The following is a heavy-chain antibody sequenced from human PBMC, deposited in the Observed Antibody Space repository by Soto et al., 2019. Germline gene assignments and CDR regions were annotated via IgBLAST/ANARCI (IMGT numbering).Heavy chain of an antibody. CDR1: GGSISSYY. J-gene: IGHJ3*02. CDR3: ARQSSSWSSDAFDI. Sequence: SETLSLTCTVSGGSISSYYWSWIRQPPGKGLEWIGYIYYSGSTNYNPSLKSRVTISVDTSKNQFSLKLSSVTAADTAVYYCARQSSSWSSDAFDIWGQGTMVTVSS. D-gene: IGHD6-19*01. V-gene: IGHV4-59*01. CDR2: IYYSGST.